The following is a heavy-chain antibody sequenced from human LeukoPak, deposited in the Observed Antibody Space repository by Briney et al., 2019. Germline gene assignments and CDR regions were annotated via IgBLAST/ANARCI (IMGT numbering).Heavy chain of an antibody. D-gene: IGHD2-2*01. CDR3: ARDDCSSISCYHNWFDP. V-gene: IGHV3-30-3*01. Sequence: GGSLRLSCAASGFTFSSYAMHWVRQAPGKGLEWVAVISYDGSNKYYADSVKGRFTISRDNSKNTLYLQMNSLRAEDTAVYYCARDDCSSISCYHNWFDPWGQGTLVTVSS. CDR1: GFTFSSYA. CDR2: ISYDGSNK. J-gene: IGHJ5*02.